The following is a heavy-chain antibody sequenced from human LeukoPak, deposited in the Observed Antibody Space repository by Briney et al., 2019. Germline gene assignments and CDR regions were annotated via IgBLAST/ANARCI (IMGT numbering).Heavy chain of an antibody. CDR1: GGTFSSYA. V-gene: IGHV1-69*01. D-gene: IGHD1-26*01. CDR3: ARVRGNSGSYLDSYYFDY. Sequence: GASVKVSCKASGGTFSSYAISWVRQAPGQGLEWMGGIIPIFGTANYAQKFQGRVTITADESTSTAYMELSSLRSEDTAVYYCARVRGNSGSYLDSYYFDYWGQGTLVTVSS. CDR2: IIPIFGTA. J-gene: IGHJ4*02.